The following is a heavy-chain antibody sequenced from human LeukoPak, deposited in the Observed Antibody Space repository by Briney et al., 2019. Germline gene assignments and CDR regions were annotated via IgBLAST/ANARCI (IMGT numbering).Heavy chain of an antibody. CDR3: ARDKLRSWYLLDV. J-gene: IGHJ6*04. CDR1: GGSISSTFYY. CDR2: MYYSGST. Sequence: SETLSLTCTVSGGSISSTFYYWGWSRQRPGKGLEWIGSMYYSGSTYYNPSLKSRVTISVDTSKNHFSLKLSSVTAADTAIYYCARDKLRSWYLLDVWGKGTTVIVSS. V-gene: IGHV4-39*07. D-gene: IGHD6-13*01.